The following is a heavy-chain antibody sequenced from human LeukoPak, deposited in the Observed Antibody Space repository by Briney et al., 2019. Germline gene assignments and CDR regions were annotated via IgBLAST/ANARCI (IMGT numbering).Heavy chain of an antibody. Sequence: GGSLRLSCAASGFTFSSYAMSWVRQAPGRGLEWVSTISDSSSYIYHADSVKGRFTISRDNSKNTLYLQMNSLRAEDTAIYFCAKETAVGTLGYWGQGTLVTVSS. D-gene: IGHD6-13*01. V-gene: IGHV3-23*01. CDR2: ISDSSSYI. CDR3: AKETAVGTLGY. J-gene: IGHJ4*02. CDR1: GFTFSSYA.